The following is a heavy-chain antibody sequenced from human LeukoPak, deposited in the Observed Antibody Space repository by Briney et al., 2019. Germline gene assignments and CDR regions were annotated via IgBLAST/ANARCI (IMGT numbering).Heavy chain of an antibody. CDR2: INPSDGTT. CDR1: VYTFTKSDY. J-gene: IGHJ4*02. Sequence: ASVNVSCKSSVYTFTKSDYIHWVRQAPGQGLEWMGIINPSDGTTFYAQKFQGRVTLTRDTSTNTVFMEPSSLRSDDTAVFYCARGPTDMDFDYWGQGSLVTVSS. CDR3: ARGPTDMDFDY. V-gene: IGHV1-46*01.